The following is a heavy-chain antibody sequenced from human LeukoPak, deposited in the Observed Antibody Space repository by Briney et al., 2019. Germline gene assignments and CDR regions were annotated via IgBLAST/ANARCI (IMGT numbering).Heavy chain of an antibody. V-gene: IGHV3-23*01. CDR1: VFTFSIYA. Sequence: GGSLRLSCVASVFTFSIYAMSWVRRAPGKGLEGVSGIRCRGDSTYCADAVKGRFTISRDNSRKTLYLHMDSLRAEDTAVYYCARDIVVVVAAHFDYWGQGTLVTVSS. CDR2: IRCRGDST. J-gene: IGHJ4*02. D-gene: IGHD2-15*01. CDR3: ARDIVVVVAAHFDY.